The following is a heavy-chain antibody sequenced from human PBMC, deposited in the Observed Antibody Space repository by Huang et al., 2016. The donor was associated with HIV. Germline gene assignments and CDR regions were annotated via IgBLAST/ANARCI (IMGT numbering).Heavy chain of an antibody. J-gene: IGHJ4*02. D-gene: IGHD3-10*01. CDR1: GFPFSSYW. Sequence: EVQLVESGGGLVQPGGSLRLSCTASGFPFSSYWMSWVRQGRGKGLEWVANIKQDGREKYYVDSVKGRFSISRDNAKNSLYLQMNSLRAEDTAVYYCARRLRYYYGSGRTSGYFDYWGQGTLVTVSS. CDR2: IKQDGREK. CDR3: ARRLRYYYGSGRTSGYFDY. V-gene: IGHV3-7*01.